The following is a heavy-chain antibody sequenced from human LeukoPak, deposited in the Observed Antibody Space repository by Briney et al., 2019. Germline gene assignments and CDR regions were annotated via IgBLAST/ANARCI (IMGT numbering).Heavy chain of an antibody. D-gene: IGHD3-10*01. CDR2: IIPIFGTA. Sequence: ASVKVSCKASGGTFSSYAISWVRQAPGQGLEWMGGIIPIFGTANYAQKFQGRVTITADESTSTAYMELSSLRSEDTAVYYCARNSYYGSGSYVNWFDPWGQGTLVTVSS. CDR3: ARNSYYGSGSYVNWFDP. J-gene: IGHJ5*02. V-gene: IGHV1-69*13. CDR1: GGTFSSYA.